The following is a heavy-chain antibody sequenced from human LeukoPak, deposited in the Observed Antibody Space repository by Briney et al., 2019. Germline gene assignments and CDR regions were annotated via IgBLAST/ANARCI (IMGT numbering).Heavy chain of an antibody. J-gene: IGHJ4*02. CDR1: GFTFSSDW. CDR2: INRDGRST. V-gene: IGHV3-74*01. Sequence: QPGGSLRLSCAASGFTFSSDWMHWVRQAPEKGLVWVSRINRDGRSTTYADSVKGRFTISRDNAKNTLYLQMNSLRAEDTAVYYCARHPYDILTGPSFDYWGQGTLVTVSS. D-gene: IGHD3-9*01. CDR3: ARHPYDILTGPSFDY.